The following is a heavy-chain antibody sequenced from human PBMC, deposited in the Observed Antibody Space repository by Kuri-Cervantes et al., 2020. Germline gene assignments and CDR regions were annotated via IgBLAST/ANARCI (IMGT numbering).Heavy chain of an antibody. CDR1: EFTFGDFA. CDR2: ISGTGVTT. V-gene: IGHV3-21*01. D-gene: IGHD5-18*01. CDR3: ARDGGYSYGPGWYFDL. J-gene: IGHJ2*01. Sequence: GGSLRLSCAASEFTFGDFAMNWVRQAPGKGLEWLSTISGTGVTTYYADSVKGRFTISRDNAKNSLYLQMNSLRAEDTAVYYCARDGGYSYGPGWYFDLWGRGTLVTVSS.